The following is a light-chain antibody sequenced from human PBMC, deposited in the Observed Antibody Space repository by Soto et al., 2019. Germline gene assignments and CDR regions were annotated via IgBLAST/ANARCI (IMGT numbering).Light chain of an antibody. CDR1: SSDVGGYNY. J-gene: IGLJ1*01. Sequence: QSALTQPASVSGSPGQSITISFTGTSSDVGGYNYVSWYQQHPGKAPKLMIYEVSNRPSGVSNRFSGSKSGNTASLTISGLQAEDEADYYCSSYTSSSKGVFGTGTKLTVL. V-gene: IGLV2-14*01. CDR3: SSYTSSSKGV. CDR2: EVS.